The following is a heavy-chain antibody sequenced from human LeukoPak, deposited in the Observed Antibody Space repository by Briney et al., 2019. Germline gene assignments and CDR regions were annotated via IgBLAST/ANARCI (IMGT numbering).Heavy chain of an antibody. Sequence: NSSETLSLTCAVYGGSFSGYCWSWIRQPPGKGLEWIGEINHSGSTNYNPSLKSRVTISVDTSKNQFSLKLSSVTAADTAVYYCARRRGTGSSSSFDYWGQGTLVTVSS. D-gene: IGHD6-6*01. J-gene: IGHJ4*02. CDR3: ARRRGTGSSSSFDY. V-gene: IGHV4-34*01. CDR2: INHSGST. CDR1: GGSFSGYC.